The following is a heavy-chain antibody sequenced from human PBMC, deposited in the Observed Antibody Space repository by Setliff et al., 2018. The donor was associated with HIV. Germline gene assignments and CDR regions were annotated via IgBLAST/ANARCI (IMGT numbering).Heavy chain of an antibody. J-gene: IGHJ4*02. CDR1: GFTISSYW. V-gene: IGHV3-7*05. D-gene: IGHD1-26*01. CDR2: IKQDGSEK. Sequence: PGGSLRLSCAASGFTISSYWMTWARQAPGKGLEWVANIKQDGSEKDYVDSVKGRFTISRDNAKNSLYLQMNSLRGEDTAVYYCAKDWDPSVLPEGSFDYWGQGTLVTVSS. CDR3: AKDWDPSVLPEGSFDY.